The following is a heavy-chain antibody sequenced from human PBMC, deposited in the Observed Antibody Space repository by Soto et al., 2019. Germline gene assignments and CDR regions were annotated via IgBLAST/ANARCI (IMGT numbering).Heavy chain of an antibody. J-gene: IGHJ4*02. CDR1: GYAFSVFD. CDR3: ARVVHGYSSSYFDY. V-gene: IGHV1-8*01. D-gene: IGHD6-6*01. Sequence: VSVKVSCKASGYAFSVFDINWVRQAGGQGLEWMGWMNPNSGDTGYAQKFQDRVTMTRNTSISTAYMELSSLRSEDTAVYYCARVVHGYSSSYFDYWRQGTLVTVSS. CDR2: MNPNSGDT.